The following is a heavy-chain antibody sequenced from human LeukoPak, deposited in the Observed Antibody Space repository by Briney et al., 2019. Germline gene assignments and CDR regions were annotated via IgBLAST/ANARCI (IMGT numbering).Heavy chain of an antibody. CDR2: ISYDGSNK. CDR1: TFTFSSYA. CDR3: ARDGTALDY. J-gene: IGHJ4*02. D-gene: IGHD1-1*01. V-gene: IGHV3-30-3*01. Sequence: GGSLRLSCAASTFTFSSYAIHWVRQAPGKGLEWVAVISYDGSNKYYADSVKGRFTISRDNSKNTLYLQMNSLRAEDTAVYYCARDGTALDYWGQGTLVTVSS.